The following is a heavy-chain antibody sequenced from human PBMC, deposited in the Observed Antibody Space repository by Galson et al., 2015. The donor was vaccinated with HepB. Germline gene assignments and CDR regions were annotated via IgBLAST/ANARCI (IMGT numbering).Heavy chain of an antibody. J-gene: IGHJ4*02. CDR3: AKRGPGYCGSTTCYKSFDY. V-gene: IGHV3-23*01. CDR2: MSGNTGDT. Sequence: SLRLSCAASGFTFSSYAMGWVRQAPGKGLEYVSAMSGNTGDTYYADSVKGRFTISRDNSKNTLYLQMNSLRAEDTAVYYCAKRGPGYCGSTTCYKSFDYWGQGTQATVSS. CDR1: GFTFSSYA. D-gene: IGHD2-2*02.